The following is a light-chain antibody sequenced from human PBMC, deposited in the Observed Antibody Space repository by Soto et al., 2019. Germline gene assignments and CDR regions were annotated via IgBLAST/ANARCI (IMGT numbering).Light chain of an antibody. J-gene: IGKJ1*01. CDR2: RAS. CDR1: KSVLYSSNNKNY. CDR3: LQDYNYPWA. Sequence: EIVMPQSPDSLAVSLGERATINWKCSKSVLYSSNNKNYLAWDQQQPGKAPKLLIERASTLQSGVPSSVSGRGAGTDFTLTISSLQPEDFATYYCLQDYNYPWAFGQGTKV. V-gene: IGKV4-1*01.